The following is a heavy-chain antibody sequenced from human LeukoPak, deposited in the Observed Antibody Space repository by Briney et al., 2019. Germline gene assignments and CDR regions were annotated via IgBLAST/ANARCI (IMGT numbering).Heavy chain of an antibody. CDR2: IYYSGST. J-gene: IGHJ4*02. D-gene: IGHD3-22*01. CDR3: ARVYYDSSGYYALYYFDY. Sequence: SETLSLTCTVSGGSISSYYWSWIRQPPGKGLEWIGYIYYSGSTNYNPSLKSRVTISVDTSKDQFSLKLSSVTAADTAVYYCARVYYDSSGYYALYYFDYWGQGTLVTVSS. V-gene: IGHV4-59*01. CDR1: GGSISSYY.